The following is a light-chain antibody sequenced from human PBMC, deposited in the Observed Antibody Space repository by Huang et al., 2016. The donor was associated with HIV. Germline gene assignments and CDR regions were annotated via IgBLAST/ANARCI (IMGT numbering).Light chain of an antibody. Sequence: EIVMTQSPDTLSVSPGERVSLSCRASQTVSSSLAWYQQKPGQSPRLLFYDASTRAPGIPPRVRASGSGTEFSLTITSLQSEDVGFYYCQQYSDWPRGTFGQGTRVEIK. CDR2: DAS. CDR3: QQYSDWPRGT. CDR1: QTVSSS. J-gene: IGKJ1*01. V-gene: IGKV3-15*01.